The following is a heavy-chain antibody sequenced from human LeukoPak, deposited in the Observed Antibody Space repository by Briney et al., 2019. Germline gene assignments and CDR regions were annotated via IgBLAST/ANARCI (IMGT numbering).Heavy chain of an antibody. D-gene: IGHD3-10*01. CDR3: ARGPPYGSRSDYLDY. J-gene: IGHJ4*02. Sequence: GGSPRLSCATSGFSLTNHWMSWVRQAPGKGLEWVASIKEDEDKKTYVNSVKGRFIVSGDNAKSSLYLQMNSLRVDDTAVYFCARGPPYGSRSDYLDYWGQGTLVTVSS. V-gene: IGHV3-7*04. CDR2: IKEDEDKK. CDR1: GFSLTNHW.